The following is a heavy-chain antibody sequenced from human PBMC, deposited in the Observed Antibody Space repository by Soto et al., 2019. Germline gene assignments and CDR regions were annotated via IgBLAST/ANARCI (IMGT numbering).Heavy chain of an antibody. CDR1: GGSFSGYY. V-gene: IGHV4-34*01. CDR3: ARAVEVITTLFDY. J-gene: IGHJ4*02. D-gene: IGHD3-22*01. Sequence: QVQLQQWGAGLLKPSETLSLTCAVYGGSFSGYYWSWIRQPPGKGLEWIGEINHSGSTNYNPSLKSRVTISVDTSKNQFSLKLSSVTAADTAVYYCARAVEVITTLFDYWGQGTLVTVSS. CDR2: INHSGST.